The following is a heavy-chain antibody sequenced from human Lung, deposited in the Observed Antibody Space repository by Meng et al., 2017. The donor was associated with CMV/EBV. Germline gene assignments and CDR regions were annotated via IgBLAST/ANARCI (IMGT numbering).Heavy chain of an antibody. CDR3: AREEGIGGFDP. Sequence: VQLQESGPGLVKPSETLSLTCTVSGGSISSYYWSWIRQPPGKGLEWIGYIYYSGSTNYNPSLKSRVTISVDTSKNQFSLKLSSVTAADTAVYYCAREEGIGGFDPWGQGTLVTASS. V-gene: IGHV4-59*01. D-gene: IGHD3-10*01. J-gene: IGHJ5*02. CDR1: GGSISSYY. CDR2: IYYSGST.